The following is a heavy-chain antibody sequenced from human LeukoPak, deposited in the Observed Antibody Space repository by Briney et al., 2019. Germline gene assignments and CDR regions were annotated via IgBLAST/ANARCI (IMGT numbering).Heavy chain of an antibody. Sequence: GASVKVSCKTSGYTFRYYGITWVRQAPGQGLEWMGWIRNDNGNREYAQKIQGRVTMTRDTSTSTAYMELRSLTSDDTAVYYCARDNEWLDLYYFDYWGQGTLVTVSS. CDR3: ARDNEWLDLYYFDY. J-gene: IGHJ4*02. CDR1: GYTFRYYG. CDR2: IRNDNGNR. V-gene: IGHV1-18*01. D-gene: IGHD3-3*01.